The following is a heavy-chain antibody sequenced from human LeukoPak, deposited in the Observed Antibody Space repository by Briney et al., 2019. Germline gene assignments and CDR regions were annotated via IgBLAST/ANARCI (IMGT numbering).Heavy chain of an antibody. V-gene: IGHV4-34*01. J-gene: IGHJ3*02. CDR3: ARGWIQLWFDAFDI. Sequence: SETLSLTCAVYGGSFSGYYWSWIRQPPGKGLEWIGEINHSGSTNYSPSLKSRVTISVDTSKNQFSLKLSSVTAADTAVYYCARGWIQLWFDAFDIWGQGTMVTVSS. CDR1: GGSFSGYY. CDR2: INHSGST. D-gene: IGHD5-18*01.